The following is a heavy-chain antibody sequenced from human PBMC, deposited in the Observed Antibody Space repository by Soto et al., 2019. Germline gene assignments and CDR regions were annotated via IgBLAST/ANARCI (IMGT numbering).Heavy chain of an antibody. J-gene: IGHJ3*02. CDR2: IYHSGST. V-gene: IGHV4-30-2*01. CDR1: CGSISSGNYS. D-gene: IGHD3-22*01. Sequence: PSETLSLTCAVSCGSISSGNYSWSWIRQPPGKGLEWIGYIYHSGSTYYNPSLKSRVTISVDRSKNQFSLKLSSVTAADTAVYYCASYDSSGSHAFDIWGQGTMVTVSS. CDR3: ASYDSSGSHAFDI.